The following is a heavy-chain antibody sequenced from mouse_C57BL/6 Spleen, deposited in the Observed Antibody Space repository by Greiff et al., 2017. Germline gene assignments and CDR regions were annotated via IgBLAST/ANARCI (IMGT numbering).Heavy chain of an antibody. J-gene: IGHJ3*01. CDR1: GYTFTSYW. D-gene: IGHD2-2*01. V-gene: IGHV1-64*01. CDR2: IYPNSGST. CDR3: SRGFYGYDWFAY. Sequence: QVQLQQPGAELVKPGASVKLSCKASGYTFTSYWMHWVKQRPGQGLEWIGMIYPNSGSTNYNEKFKGKATLTVDKSSSTAYMQLSSLPSEDSAVXYCSRGFYGYDWFAYWGQGTLVTVSA.